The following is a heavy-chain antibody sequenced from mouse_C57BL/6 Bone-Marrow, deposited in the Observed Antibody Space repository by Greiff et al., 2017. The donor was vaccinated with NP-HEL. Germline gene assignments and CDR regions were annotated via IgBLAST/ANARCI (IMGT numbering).Heavy chain of an antibody. Sequence: EVHLVESGGDLVKPGGSLKLSCAASGFTFSSYGMSWVRQTPDKRLEWVATISSGGSYTYYPDSVKGRFTISRDNAKNTLYLQMSSLKSEDTAMYYCARQGSSPDYWGQGTTLTVSS. J-gene: IGHJ2*01. CDR1: GFTFSSYG. CDR3: ARQGSSPDY. V-gene: IGHV5-6*01. CDR2: ISSGGSYT. D-gene: IGHD1-1*01.